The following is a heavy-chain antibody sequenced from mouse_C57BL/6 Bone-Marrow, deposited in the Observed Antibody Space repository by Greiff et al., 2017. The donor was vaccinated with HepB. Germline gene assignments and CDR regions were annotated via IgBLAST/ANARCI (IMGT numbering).Heavy chain of an antibody. D-gene: IGHD2-2*01. J-gene: IGHJ4*01. CDR3: ARQGGYEDYYAMDY. Sequence: EVKLMESGGDLVKPGGSLKLSCAASGFTFSSYGMSWVRQTPDKRLEWVATISSGGSYTYYPDSVKGRFTISRDNAKNTLYLQMSSLKSEDTAMYYCARQGGYEDYYAMDYWGQGTSGTVAS. CDR2: ISSGGSYT. CDR1: GFTFSSYG. V-gene: IGHV5-6*01.